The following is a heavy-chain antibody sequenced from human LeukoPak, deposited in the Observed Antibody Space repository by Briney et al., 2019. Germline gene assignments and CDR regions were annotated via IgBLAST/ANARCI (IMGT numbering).Heavy chain of an antibody. CDR3: ARFGTLGWLLPNYYYYGMDV. D-gene: IGHD3-3*01. CDR2: ISSSGSTI. J-gene: IGHJ6*02. V-gene: IGHV3-48*03. Sequence: GGSLRLSCAASGFTFSSYEMNWVRQAPGKGLEWVSYISSSGSTIYYADSVKGRFTISRDNAKNSLYPQMNSLRAEDTAVYYCARFGTLGWLLPNYYYYGMDVWGQGTTVTVSS. CDR1: GFTFSSYE.